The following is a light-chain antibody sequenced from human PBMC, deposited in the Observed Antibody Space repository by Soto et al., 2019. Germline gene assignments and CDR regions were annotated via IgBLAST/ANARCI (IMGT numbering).Light chain of an antibody. CDR3: QQVKGFPLT. J-gene: IGKJ4*01. CDR1: QDITTW. CDR2: AAS. V-gene: IGKV1-12*01. Sequence: DIQMAQYTSSVSAFVGDRVAVTCRASQDITTWLAWYQKKPGEAPRLLIYAASSLYSGVPTRFSGSGTGTEFTLTISNLQPEDSAIYYCQQVKGFPLTFGGGTKVDIK.